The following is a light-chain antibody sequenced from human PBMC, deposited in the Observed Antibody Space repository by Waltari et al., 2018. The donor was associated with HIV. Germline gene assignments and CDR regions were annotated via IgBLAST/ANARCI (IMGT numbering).Light chain of an antibody. CDR1: QPVSGNF. V-gene: IGKV3-20*01. CDR3: QQYGSLPRT. CDR2: GAS. J-gene: IGKJ1*01. Sequence: EIVLTPSPDTLSLSPGDTAFLSCRASQPVSGNFLAWYQQKPGQAPRLLISGASGRATGIPGRFSGSGSGTDFTLTITTLEPEDFAVYYCQQYGSLPRTFGQGTRVEIK.